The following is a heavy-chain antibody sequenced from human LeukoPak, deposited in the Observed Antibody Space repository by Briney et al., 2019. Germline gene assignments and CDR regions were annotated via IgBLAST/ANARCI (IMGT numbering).Heavy chain of an antibody. V-gene: IGHV3-30-3*01. CDR3: ARGRDSGSFIIDY. J-gene: IGHJ4*02. CDR1: GFTFASYA. Sequence: GGSLRLSCAGSGFTFASYAVHWVRPAPGKRLEWVSFISSDGATEHYRDSVKGRFTLSRDNSKNTVSLQMNSLGTEDTAVYYCARGRDSGSFIIDYWGQGTLVTVSS. CDR2: ISSDGATE. D-gene: IGHD3-10*01.